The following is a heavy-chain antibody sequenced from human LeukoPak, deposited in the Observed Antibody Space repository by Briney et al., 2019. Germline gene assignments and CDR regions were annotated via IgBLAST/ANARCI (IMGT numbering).Heavy chain of an antibody. J-gene: IGHJ4*02. CDR1: GGSISSGGYY. Sequence: PSETLSLTCTVSGGSISSGGYYWSWIRQHPGKGLEWIGYIYYSGSTYYNPSLKSRVTISVDTSKNQFSLQLNSVTPEDTAVYYCARDRGGSGWDHFDCWGQGTLVTVSS. V-gene: IGHV4-31*03. CDR2: IYYSGST. D-gene: IGHD6-19*01. CDR3: ARDRGGSGWDHFDC.